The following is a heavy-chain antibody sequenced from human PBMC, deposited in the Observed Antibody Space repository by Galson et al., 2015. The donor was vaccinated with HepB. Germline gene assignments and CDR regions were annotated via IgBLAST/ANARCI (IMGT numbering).Heavy chain of an antibody. CDR1: GYTFPGYN. CDR2: MNPNTGGT. D-gene: IGHD2-15*01. V-gene: IGHV1-2*02. J-gene: IGHJ5*02. CDR3: AREAVAAHKWFDP. Sequence: SVKVSCKASGYTFPGYNIHWVRQAPGQGLEWMGLMNPNTGGTDYAQKFQDRVTMTRDTSINTAFLEVKRLTPNDTAVYYCAREAVAAHKWFDPWGQGTLVTVSS.